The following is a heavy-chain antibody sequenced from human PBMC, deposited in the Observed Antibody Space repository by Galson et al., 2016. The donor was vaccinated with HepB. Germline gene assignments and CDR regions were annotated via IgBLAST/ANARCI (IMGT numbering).Heavy chain of an antibody. CDR3: ARGPGNYNRGREHYYGMDV. CDR1: GFTFSSYG. Sequence: SLRLSCAASGFTFSSYGMHWVRQAPGKGLEWVSVISSDGSDKYYADSVKGRFTISRDNSKNTLYLHMNSLRGEDTAVYFCARGPGNYNRGREHYYGMDVWGQGTTVTVSS. J-gene: IGHJ6*02. CDR2: ISSDGSDK. D-gene: IGHD3-10*01. V-gene: IGHV3-30*19.